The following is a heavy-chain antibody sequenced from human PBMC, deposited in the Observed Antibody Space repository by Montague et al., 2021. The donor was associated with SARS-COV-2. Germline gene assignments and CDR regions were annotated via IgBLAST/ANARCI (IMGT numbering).Heavy chain of an antibody. CDR2: TYYRSKWFH. D-gene: IGHD3-16*01. CDR3: ANFAVFGTTADY. V-gene: IGHV6-1*01. CDR1: GDSVSSNSAA. J-gene: IGHJ4*02. Sequence: CAISGDSVSSNSAAWNWIRQSPSRGLEWLGRTYYRSKWFHDYAISVKSRIIINPDTSKNQFSLQLNSVTPEDTAVYYCANFAVFGTTADYWGQGILVTVSS.